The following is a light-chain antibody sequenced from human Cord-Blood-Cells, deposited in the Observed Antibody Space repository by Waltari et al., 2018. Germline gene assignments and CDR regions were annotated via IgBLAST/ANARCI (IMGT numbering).Light chain of an antibody. CDR1: QSVLYSSNNKTY. CDR3: QQYYSTPT. Sequence: DIVMPQSPDSLAVSLGERVTLNCKSSQSVLYSSNNKTYFAWYQQKPGQPPKLLIYWASTRESGVPDRFSGSGSGTDFTLTISSLQAEDVAVYYCQQYYSTPTFGQGTKVEIK. J-gene: IGKJ1*01. CDR2: WAS. V-gene: IGKV4-1*01.